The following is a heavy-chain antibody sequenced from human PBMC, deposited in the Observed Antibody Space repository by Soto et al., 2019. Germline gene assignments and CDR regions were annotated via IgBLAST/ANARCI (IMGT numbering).Heavy chain of an antibody. CDR3: TADYGLGSYRFDY. CDR1: GDSFSSYS. J-gene: IGHJ4*02. Sequence: PSETLSLTCTVSGDSFSSYSWSWIRLPPGKGLEWIGYVYNSGSTTYNPSLKSRLTMSVDTSKSQISLTLSSATAADTAIYYCTADYGLGSYRFDYWGQGTLVTVSS. D-gene: IGHD3-10*01. V-gene: IGHV4-59*01. CDR2: VYNSGST.